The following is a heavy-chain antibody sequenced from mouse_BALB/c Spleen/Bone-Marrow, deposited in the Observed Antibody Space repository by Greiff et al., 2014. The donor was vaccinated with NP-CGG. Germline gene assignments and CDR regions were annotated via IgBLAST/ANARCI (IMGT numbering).Heavy chain of an antibody. CDR1: GYTFTEYI. CDR2: FYPRSGSI. V-gene: IGHV1-62-2*01. Sequence: VQVVESGAELVKPGASVRLSCKASGYTFTEYIIHWVKQRSGQGLEWIGWFYPRSGSIKYNEKFKDKATLTAEKSSSTVYMELSRLTTEDSAVFFCARNEDRLRAWFAYWGQGTLVTVSA. J-gene: IGHJ3*01. D-gene: IGHD3-2*02. CDR3: ARNEDRLRAWFAY.